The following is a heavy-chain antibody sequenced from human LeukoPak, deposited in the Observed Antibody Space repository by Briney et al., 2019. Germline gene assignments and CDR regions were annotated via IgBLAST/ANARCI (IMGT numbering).Heavy chain of an antibody. Sequence: ASVKVSCKASGYTFTSYGMSWVRQAPGQGLEWMGSISAYNGNTNYAQKLQGRVTMTTDTSTSTAYMELRSLRSDDTAVYYCARSYDSSGYYPDAFDIWGQGTMVTVSS. V-gene: IGHV1-18*01. CDR1: GYTFTSYG. D-gene: IGHD3-22*01. J-gene: IGHJ3*02. CDR2: ISAYNGNT. CDR3: ARSYDSSGYYPDAFDI.